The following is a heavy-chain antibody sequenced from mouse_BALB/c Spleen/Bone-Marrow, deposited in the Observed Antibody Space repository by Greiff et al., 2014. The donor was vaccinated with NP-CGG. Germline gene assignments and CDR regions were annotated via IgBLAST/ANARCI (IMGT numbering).Heavy chain of an antibody. CDR1: GFNIKDTY. V-gene: IGHV14-3*02. Sequence: EVKLQESGAELVKPGASVKLSCTASGFNIKDTYMHWVKQRPEQGLEWIGRIDPANGNTKYDPKFQGKATITADTSSNTAYLQLSSLTSEDTAVYYCARGGSSYGWYFDVWGAGTTVTVPS. D-gene: IGHD1-1*01. CDR3: ARGGSSYGWYFDV. CDR2: IDPANGNT. J-gene: IGHJ1*01.